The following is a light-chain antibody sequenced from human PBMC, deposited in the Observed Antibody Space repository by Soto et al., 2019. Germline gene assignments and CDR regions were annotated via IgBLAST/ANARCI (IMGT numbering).Light chain of an antibody. CDR3: AAWDDSLSGYV. V-gene: IGLV1-47*01. J-gene: IGLJ1*01. Sequence: QLVLTQPPSASGTPGQRVTISCSGSSSNIGSSYVYWYQQLPGTAPKLLIYRNNQRPSGVPDRFSGSKSGTSASLAISGLRSEAEADYYCAAWDDSLSGYVFGTGTKLTV. CDR1: SSNIGSSY. CDR2: RNN.